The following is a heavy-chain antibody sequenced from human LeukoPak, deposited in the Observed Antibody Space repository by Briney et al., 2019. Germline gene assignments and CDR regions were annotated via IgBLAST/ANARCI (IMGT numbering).Heavy chain of an antibody. CDR3: ARDGPPYGDMRNWFDP. D-gene: IGHD4-17*01. CDR2: INSDGSAT. J-gene: IGHJ5*02. Sequence: GGSLRLSCAASGFPFSSYWMHWVRQVPGKGLLWVSRINSDGSATIYADSVRGRFTISRDNAKNTLYLQMNSLRPEDTAVYYCARDGPPYGDMRNWFDPWGQGTLVTVSS. CDR1: GFPFSSYW. V-gene: IGHV3-74*01.